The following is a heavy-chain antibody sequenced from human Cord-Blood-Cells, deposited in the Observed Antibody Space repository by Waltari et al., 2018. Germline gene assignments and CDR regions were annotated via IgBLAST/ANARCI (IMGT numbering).Heavy chain of an antibody. J-gene: IGHJ6*02. CDR3: ARIRGPVTMAPPYGMDV. D-gene: IGHD3-10*01. CDR2: IDWDDDK. CDR1: GFSLSTSGMC. V-gene: IGHV2-70*01. Sequence: QVTLRESGPALVKPTQTLTLTCTFSGFSLSTSGMCVSWIRQPPGKALEWLALIDWDDDKYYSTSLKPRLTISKDTSKNQVVLTMTNMDPVDTATYYCARIRGPVTMAPPYGMDVWGQGTTVTVSS.